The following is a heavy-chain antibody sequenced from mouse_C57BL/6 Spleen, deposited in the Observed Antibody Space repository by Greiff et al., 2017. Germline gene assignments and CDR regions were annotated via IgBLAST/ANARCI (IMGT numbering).Heavy chain of an antibody. J-gene: IGHJ3*01. V-gene: IGHV14-2*01. D-gene: IGHD1-1*01. Sequence: EVKLMESGAELVKPGASVKLSCTASGFNIKDYYMHWVKQRTEQGLEWIGRIDPEDGETKYAPKFQGKATITADTSSNTAYLQLSSLTSEDTAVYYCASHYYGSSPFAYWGQGTLVTVSA. CDR3: ASHYYGSSPFAY. CDR1: GFNIKDYY. CDR2: IDPEDGET.